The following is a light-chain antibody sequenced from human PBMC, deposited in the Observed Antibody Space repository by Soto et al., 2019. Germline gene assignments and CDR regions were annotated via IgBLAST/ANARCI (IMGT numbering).Light chain of an antibody. J-gene: IGKJ1*01. V-gene: IGKV3-15*01. CDR2: GAS. CDR1: QSVSNN. Sequence: EIVMTQSPATLSVSPGEKATLSCRASQSVSNNLAWFQQKPGQVPRLLIYGASNRATGVSARFSGSESGTEFTLTISSLQSEEVVVYYCQQYHYWWTFGQGTKVEIK. CDR3: QQYHYWWT.